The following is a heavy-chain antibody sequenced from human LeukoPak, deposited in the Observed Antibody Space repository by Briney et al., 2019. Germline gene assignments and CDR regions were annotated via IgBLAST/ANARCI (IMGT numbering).Heavy chain of an antibody. CDR3: ARLSLQRGLSQGKILWFGEALTGFDY. CDR1: GGSISSSSYY. D-gene: IGHD3-10*01. Sequence: SETLSLTCTVSGGSISSSSYYWGWIRQPPGKGLEWIGSIYYSGSTYYNPSLKSRVTISVDTSKNQFSLKLSSVTAADTAVYYCARLSLQRGLSQGKILWFGEALTGFDYWGQGTLVTVSS. J-gene: IGHJ4*02. CDR2: IYYSGST. V-gene: IGHV4-39*01.